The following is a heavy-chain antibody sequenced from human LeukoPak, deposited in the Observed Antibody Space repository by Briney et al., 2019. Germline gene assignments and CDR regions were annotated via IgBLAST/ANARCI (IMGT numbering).Heavy chain of an antibody. CDR1: GGSISSSSYY. J-gene: IGHJ5*02. V-gene: IGHV4-39*01. CDR2: IYYSGST. CDR3: ASLDDYGNWFDP. D-gene: IGHD4-17*01. Sequence: SETLSLTCTVSGGSISSSSYYWGWIRQPPGKGLEWIGSIYYSGSTYYNPSLKSRVTISVDMSKNQFSLKLGSVTAADTAVYYCASLDDYGNWFDPWGQGTLVTVSS.